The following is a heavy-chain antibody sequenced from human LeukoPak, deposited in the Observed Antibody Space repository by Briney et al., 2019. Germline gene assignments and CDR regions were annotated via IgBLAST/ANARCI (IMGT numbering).Heavy chain of an antibody. D-gene: IGHD2-21*02. CDR1: GYTFTSYY. Sequence: ASVKVSCKASGYTFTSYYMHWVRQATGQGLEWMGIINPSGGSTSYAQKFQGRVTMTRDTSTSTVYMELSSLRSEDTAVYYRASRGVVTADGYKSPLLDYWGQGTLVTVSS. V-gene: IGHV1-46*01. CDR3: ASRGVVTADGYKSPLLDY. CDR2: INPSGGST. J-gene: IGHJ4*02.